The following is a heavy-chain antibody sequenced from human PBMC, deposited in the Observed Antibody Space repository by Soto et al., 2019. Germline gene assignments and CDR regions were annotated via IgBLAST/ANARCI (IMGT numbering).Heavy chain of an antibody. CDR3: ARPLGYCSGGGSCAPFGH. D-gene: IGHD2-15*01. CDR1: GFTFSSYW. J-gene: IGHJ1*01. CDR2: INKEGSEG. V-gene: IGHV3-7*01. Sequence: GGSLRLSCAASGFTFSSYWMTWVRQAPGKGLEWVANINKEGSEGYYVDSVKGRFTISRDNAKNSLYLQMNSLRIEDTAVYYCARPLGYCSGGGSCAPFGHWGQGALVTVSS.